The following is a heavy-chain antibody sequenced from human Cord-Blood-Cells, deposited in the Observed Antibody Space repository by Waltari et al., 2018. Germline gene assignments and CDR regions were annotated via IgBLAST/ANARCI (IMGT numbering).Heavy chain of an antibody. CDR3: ARLNRGSYYAFDI. CDR2: ISPILGIA. CDR1: GGTFSSYA. J-gene: IGHJ3*02. V-gene: IGHV1-69*04. D-gene: IGHD1-26*01. Sequence: QVQLVQSGAEVKKPGSSVKVSCKASGGTFSSYAISWVRQAPGQGLEWMGGISPILGIANYAQKFQGRVTITADESTSTAYMELSSLRSEDTAVYYWARLNRGSYYAFDIWGQGTMVTVSS.